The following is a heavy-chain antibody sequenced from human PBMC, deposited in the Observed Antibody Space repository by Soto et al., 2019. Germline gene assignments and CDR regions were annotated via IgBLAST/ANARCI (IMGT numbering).Heavy chain of an antibody. CDR2: IYYSGST. CDR3: ASIVGYDWAEIDY. CDR1: GGSISSSSYY. V-gene: IGHV4-39*01. Sequence: QLQLQESGPGLVKPSETLSLTCTVSGGSISSSSYYWGWIRQPPGKGLEWIGSIYYSGSTYYNPSLKSRVTISVDTSKNQFSLKLSSVTAADTAVYYCASIVGYDWAEIDYWGQGTLVTVSS. J-gene: IGHJ4*02. D-gene: IGHD5-12*01.